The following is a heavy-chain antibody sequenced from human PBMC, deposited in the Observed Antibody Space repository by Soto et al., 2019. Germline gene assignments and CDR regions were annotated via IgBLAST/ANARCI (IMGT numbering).Heavy chain of an antibody. J-gene: IGHJ4*02. D-gene: IGHD6-19*01. Sequence: GGSPRLSCAASGFTFSSYAMSWVRQAPGKGLEWVSAISGSGGSTYYADSVKGRFTISRDNSKNTLYLQMNSLRAEDTAVYYCAKTFPGSSGWYYFDYWGQGTLVTVSS. CDR3: AKTFPGSSGWYYFDY. V-gene: IGHV3-23*01. CDR1: GFTFSSYA. CDR2: ISGSGGST.